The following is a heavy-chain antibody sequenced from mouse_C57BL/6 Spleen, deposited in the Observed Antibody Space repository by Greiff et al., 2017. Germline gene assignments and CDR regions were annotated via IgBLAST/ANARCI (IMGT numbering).Heavy chain of an antibody. CDR3: ARLGGYYLYFDY. V-gene: IGHV1-26*01. J-gene: IGHJ2*01. CDR1: GYTFTDYY. CDR2: INPNNGGT. D-gene: IGHD2-3*01. Sequence: EVQLQQSGPELVKPGASVKISCKASGYTFTDYYMNWVKQSHGKSLEWIGDINPNNGGTSYNQKFKGKATLTVDKSSSTAYMELRSLTSEDSAIYYCARLGGYYLYFDYWGQGTTLTVSS.